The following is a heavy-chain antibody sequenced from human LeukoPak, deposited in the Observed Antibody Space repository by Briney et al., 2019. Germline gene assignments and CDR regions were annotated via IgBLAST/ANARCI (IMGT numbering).Heavy chain of an antibody. CDR1: GFTFDDYA. CDR3: ASRTTVVTLDAFDI. Sequence: GGSLRLSCAASGFTFDDYAMHWVRQAPGKGLEWVSGISWNSGSIGYADSVKGRFTISRDNAKNSLYLQMNSLRAEDTAVYYCASRTTVVTLDAFDIWGQGTMVTVSS. CDR2: ISWNSGSI. J-gene: IGHJ3*02. V-gene: IGHV3-9*01. D-gene: IGHD4-23*01.